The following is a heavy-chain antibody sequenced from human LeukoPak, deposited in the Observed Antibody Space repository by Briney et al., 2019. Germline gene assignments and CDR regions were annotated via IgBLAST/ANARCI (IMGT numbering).Heavy chain of an antibody. CDR3: ARDPTHSSGWYRDY. J-gene: IGHJ4*02. V-gene: IGHV4-39*07. D-gene: IGHD6-19*01. CDR2: IYYSGST. CDR1: GGSISSSSYY. Sequence: SETLSLTCTVSGGSISSSSYYWGWIRQPPGKGLEWIGSIYYSGSTYYNPSLKSRVTISVDTSKNQFSLKLSSVTAADTAVYYCARDPTHSSGWYRDYWGQGTLVTVSS.